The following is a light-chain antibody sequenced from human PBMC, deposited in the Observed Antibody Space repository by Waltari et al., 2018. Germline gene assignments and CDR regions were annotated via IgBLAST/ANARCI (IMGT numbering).Light chain of an antibody. CDR3: QQGYDLPIT. V-gene: IGKV1-6*01. Sequence: IQMTQSPSSLSASVGGTVTITCKASQDIENQLNWYQQRPGKAPKLLIARASSLRDGIPSRFSGSVSGTDFTLTINSLQAEDFATYYCQQGYDLPITFGGGTKVEIK. CDR1: QDIENQ. CDR2: RAS. J-gene: IGKJ4*01.